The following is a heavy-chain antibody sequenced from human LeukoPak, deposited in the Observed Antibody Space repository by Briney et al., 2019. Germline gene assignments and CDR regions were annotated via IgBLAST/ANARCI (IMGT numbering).Heavy chain of an antibody. CDR2: IYPGDSDT. D-gene: IGHD3-22*01. J-gene: IGHJ4*02. Sequence: GESLKISCKGSGYSFTSYWIGWVRQMPGKGLEWMGIIYPGDSDTRYSPSFQGQVTISADKSISTAYLQWSSLKASDTAMYCCARHIVRGYYYDSSGDYFDYWGQGTLVTVSS. V-gene: IGHV5-51*01. CDR1: GYSFTSYW. CDR3: ARHIVRGYYYDSSGDYFDY.